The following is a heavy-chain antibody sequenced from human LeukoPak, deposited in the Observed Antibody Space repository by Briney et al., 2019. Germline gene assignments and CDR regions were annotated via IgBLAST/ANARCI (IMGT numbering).Heavy chain of an antibody. CDR3: ATGTGYCSGGSCYDY. V-gene: IGHV4-30-2*01. CDR1: GASISSGGYS. CDR2: IFHSGST. Sequence: SETLSLTCAVSGASISSGGYSWSWIRQPPGKGLEWIGYIFHSGSTYYNPSLKSRVTILVDRSKNQFSLKLSSVTAADTAVYYCATGTGYCSGGSCYDYWGQGTLVTVSS. D-gene: IGHD2-15*01. J-gene: IGHJ4*02.